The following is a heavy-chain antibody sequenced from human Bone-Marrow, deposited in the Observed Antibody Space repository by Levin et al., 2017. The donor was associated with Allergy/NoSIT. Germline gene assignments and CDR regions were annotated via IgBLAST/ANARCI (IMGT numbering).Heavy chain of an antibody. CDR3: AKSLERTSVGMDV. D-gene: IGHD1-1*01. J-gene: IGHJ6*02. CDR2: VASSGDVI. Sequence: GALRLSCAASGFTFSDYFMSWIRHVPGKGLEGVSSVASSGDVIYHADSVKGRFTVSRDNPNNSLYLHMDSLRAEDTAVYYCAKSLERTSVGMDVWGQGTIVAVSS. CDR1: GFTFSDYF. V-gene: IGHV3-11*01.